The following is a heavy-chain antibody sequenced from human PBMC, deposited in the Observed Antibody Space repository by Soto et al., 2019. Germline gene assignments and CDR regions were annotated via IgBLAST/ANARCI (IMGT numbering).Heavy chain of an antibody. CDR2: IGLDGREK. J-gene: IGHJ6*03. CDR1: GFTFNTYW. CDR3: ARGGSDMDV. Sequence: EGQLVESGGGLVQPGDSLRLSCAASGFTFNTYWMTWVRQAPGKGLEWVANIGLDGREKHSVDSVKGRFTISRDNANISLYLQMNFLRAEDTAIYYCARGGSDMDVWGNGTTVTVSS. V-gene: IGHV3-7*01. D-gene: IGHD3-10*01.